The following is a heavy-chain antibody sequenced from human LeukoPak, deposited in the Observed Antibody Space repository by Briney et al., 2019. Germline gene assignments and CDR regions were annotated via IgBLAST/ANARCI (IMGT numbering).Heavy chain of an antibody. CDR3: AREGVYYDSSGYHHRFFDY. CDR1: GGSISSGGYS. V-gene: IGHV4-30-4*07. CDR2: IYYSGST. Sequence: TPSETLSLTCAVSGGSISSGGYSWSWIRQPPGKGLEWIGYIYYSGSTYYNPSLKSRVTISVDTSKNQFSLKLSSVTAADTAVYYCAREGVYYDSSGYHHRFFDYWGQGTLVTVSS. J-gene: IGHJ4*02. D-gene: IGHD3-22*01.